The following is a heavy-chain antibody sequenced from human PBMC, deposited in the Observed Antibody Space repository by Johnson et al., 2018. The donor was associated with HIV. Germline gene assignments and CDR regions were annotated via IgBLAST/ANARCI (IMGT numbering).Heavy chain of an antibody. CDR3: AKASVGIAAAGGAFDI. D-gene: IGHD6-13*01. Sequence: VQVVESGGGLVQPGRSLRLSCAASGFTFDDYAMHWVRQAPGKGLEWVSGISWNSGSIGYADSVKGRFTISRDNAKNSLYLQMNSLRAEDTALYYCAKASVGIAAAGGAFDIWGQGTMVTVSS. CDR2: ISWNSGSI. V-gene: IGHV3-9*01. J-gene: IGHJ3*02. CDR1: GFTFDDYA.